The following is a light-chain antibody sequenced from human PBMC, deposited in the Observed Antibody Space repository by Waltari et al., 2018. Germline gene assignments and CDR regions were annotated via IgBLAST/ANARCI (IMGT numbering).Light chain of an antibody. CDR3: QQYGSLPWT. CDR2: DAS. V-gene: IGKV3-20*01. CDR1: EYVTNDY. J-gene: IGKJ1*01. Sequence: VLTQSVGTLSLSPGERATLSCRASEYVTNDYLAWYQQKTGQAPSLLIYDASIRATGIADRFSGSGSGTDFTLTITRLEPEDFAVYHCQQYGSLPWTFGQGTKLEMK.